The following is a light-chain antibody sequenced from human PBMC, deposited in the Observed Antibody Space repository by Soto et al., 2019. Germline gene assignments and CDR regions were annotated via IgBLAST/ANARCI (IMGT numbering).Light chain of an antibody. V-gene: IGKV3-20*01. CDR2: GTS. J-gene: IGKJ3*01. CDR1: QSVSSSF. Sequence: EIVLTQSPDTLSLSPGERATLSCRASQSVSSSFLAWYQQKPGQAPRLLISGTSNRATGIPDRFSGSGSGTDFTLTIRRLDPDDFAVYYCHQYGGAPPFTFGPGTRLELK. CDR3: HQYGGAPPFT.